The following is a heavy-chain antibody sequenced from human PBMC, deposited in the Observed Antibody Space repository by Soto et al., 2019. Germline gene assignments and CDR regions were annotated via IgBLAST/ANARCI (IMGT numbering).Heavy chain of an antibody. D-gene: IGHD3-3*01. J-gene: IGHJ4*02. CDR1: GVTCISYW. V-gene: IGHV3-7*01. CDR2: IKQDGSEK. Sequence: VVFLRLSCAASGVTCISYWMSWVRQPPGKGLEWVAYIKQDGSEKFHVDSVKGRFTISRDNAKNSLYLQMNSLRADETAVYYCVRDFVYADYWGQGALVTVSS. CDR3: VRDFVYADY.